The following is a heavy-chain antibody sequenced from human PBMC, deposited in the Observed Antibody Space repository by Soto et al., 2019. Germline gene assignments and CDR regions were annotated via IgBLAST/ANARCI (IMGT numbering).Heavy chain of an antibody. D-gene: IGHD5-18*01. Sequence: PGGSLRLSCATSGFAFSDYYMSWVRQAPGKGLEWVSYISGGSSYTHYADSVKGRFIISRDNAKNSLYLQMNSLRGEDTAVYYCAKIPENQEYSQGYGSDDFWGQGTLVTVYS. J-gene: IGHJ4*02. CDR3: AKIPENQEYSQGYGSDDF. V-gene: IGHV3-11*06. CDR1: GFAFSDYY. CDR2: ISGGSSYT.